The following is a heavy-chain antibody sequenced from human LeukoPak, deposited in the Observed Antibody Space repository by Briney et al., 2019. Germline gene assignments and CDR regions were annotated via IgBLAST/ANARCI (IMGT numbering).Heavy chain of an antibody. J-gene: IGHJ4*02. Sequence: PGGSLRLSCAASGFTFSSYWMSWVRQAPGKGLEWVANIKQDGSEKYYVDSVKGRFTISRDNAKNSLYLQMNSLRAEDTAVYYCARVHPFIAARPSDYWGQGTLVTVSS. CDR2: IKQDGSEK. CDR1: GFTFSSYW. D-gene: IGHD6-6*01. CDR3: ARVHPFIAARPSDY. V-gene: IGHV3-7*01.